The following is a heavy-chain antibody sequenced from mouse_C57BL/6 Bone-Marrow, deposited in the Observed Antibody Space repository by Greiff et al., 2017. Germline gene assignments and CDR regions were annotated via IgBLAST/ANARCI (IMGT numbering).Heavy chain of an antibody. J-gene: IGHJ4*01. V-gene: IGHV2-2*01. CDR2: IWSGANT. Sequence: VQLQQSGPGLVQPSQSLSITCTASGFSLTSYGVHWVRQSPGKGLEWLGVIWSGANTAYNAAFISRLTIRKDNSKSQVFFKMNSLQADDTAIYYCARRMVTTGGYYYAMDYWGQGTSVTVSA. CDR3: ARRMVTTGGYYYAMDY. D-gene: IGHD2-2*01. CDR1: GFSLTSYG.